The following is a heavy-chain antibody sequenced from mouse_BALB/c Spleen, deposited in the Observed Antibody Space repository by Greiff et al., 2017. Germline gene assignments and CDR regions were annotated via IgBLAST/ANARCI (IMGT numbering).Heavy chain of an antibody. D-gene: IGHD6-1*01. CDR2: ISYSGST. J-gene: IGHJ3*01. V-gene: IGHV3-2*02. CDR1: GYSITSDYA. CDR3: ATSDRAWFAY. Sequence: EVQGVESGPGLVKPSQSLSLTCTVTGYSITSDYAWNWIRQFPGNKLEWMGYISYSGSTSYNPSLKSRISITRDTSKNQFFLQLNSVTTEDTATYYCATSDRAWFAYWGQGTLVTVSA.